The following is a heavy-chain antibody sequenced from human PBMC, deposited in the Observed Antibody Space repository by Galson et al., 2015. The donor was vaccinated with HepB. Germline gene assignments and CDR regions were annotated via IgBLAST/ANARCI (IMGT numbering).Heavy chain of an antibody. CDR3: ARHKAAVGHPIDF. CDR2: IDPSDSST. V-gene: IGHV5-10-1*01. Sequence: QSGAEVKKPGESLRISCKASGYSFTTYWISWVRQVPGQGLEWMGRIDPSDSSTNYSKSFQGHVAMSTDKSLRTAYLQWSSLKASDTATYYCARHKAAVGHPIDFWGQGTLVTVSS. CDR1: GYSFTTYW. D-gene: IGHD6-13*01. J-gene: IGHJ4*02.